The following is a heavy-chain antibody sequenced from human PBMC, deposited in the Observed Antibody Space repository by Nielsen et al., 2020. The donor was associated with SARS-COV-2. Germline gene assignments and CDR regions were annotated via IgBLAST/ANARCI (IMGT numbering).Heavy chain of an antibody. V-gene: IGHV4-39*02. Sequence: SETLSLTCTVSGGSISSSSYYWGWIRQPPGKGLEWIGSIYYSGSTYYNPSLKSRVTISVDTSKNQFSLKLSSVTAADTAVYYCARDRRSVEMAPHWYFDLWGRGTLVTVSS. CDR1: GGSISSSSYY. CDR2: IYYSGST. D-gene: IGHD5-24*01. J-gene: IGHJ2*01. CDR3: ARDRRSVEMAPHWYFDL.